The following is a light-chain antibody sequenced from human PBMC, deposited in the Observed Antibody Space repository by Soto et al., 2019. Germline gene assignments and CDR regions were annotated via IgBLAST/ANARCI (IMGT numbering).Light chain of an antibody. CDR3: SSYTSSSTPVV. CDR1: SSDVGGYND. CDR2: DVS. J-gene: IGLJ2*01. Sequence: QSALTQPASVSGSPGQSITISCTGTSSDVGGYNDVSWYQQHPGKAPKLMIYDVSNRPSGVSNRFSGSKSGNTGSLTISGLQAEDEADYYCSSYTSSSTPVVFGGGTKLTVL. V-gene: IGLV2-14*01.